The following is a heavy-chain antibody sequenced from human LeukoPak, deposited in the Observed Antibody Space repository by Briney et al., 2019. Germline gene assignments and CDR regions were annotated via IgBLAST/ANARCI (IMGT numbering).Heavy chain of an antibody. V-gene: IGHV4-59*08. D-gene: IGHD3-22*01. CDR2: IYYSGST. Sequence: NSSETLSLTCTVSGGSISSYYWSWIRQPPGKGLEWIGYIYYSGSTNYNPSLKSRVTISVDTSKNQFSLKLSSVTAADTAVYYCARRLDYYDSSGYFIYFDYWGQGTLVTVSS. CDR1: GGSISSYY. J-gene: IGHJ4*02. CDR3: ARRLDYYDSSGYFIYFDY.